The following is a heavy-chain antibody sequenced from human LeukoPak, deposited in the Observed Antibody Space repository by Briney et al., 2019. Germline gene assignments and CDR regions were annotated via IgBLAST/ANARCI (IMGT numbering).Heavy chain of an antibody. CDR1: GGSISSYY. D-gene: IGHD1-26*01. V-gene: IGHV4-59*01. J-gene: IGHJ4*02. Sequence: SETLSLTCTVSGGSISSYYWSWIRQPPGKGLEWIGYIYYSGSSNYNPSLKSRVTISVGTSKNQFSLKLSSVTAADTAVYYCARYSGSSLVDYWGQGTLVTVSS. CDR2: IYYSGSS. CDR3: ARYSGSSLVDY.